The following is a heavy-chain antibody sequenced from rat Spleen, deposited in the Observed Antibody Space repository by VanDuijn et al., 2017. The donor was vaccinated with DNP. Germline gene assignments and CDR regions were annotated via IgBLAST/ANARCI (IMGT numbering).Heavy chain of an antibody. Sequence: EVQLVESDGGLVQPGRSLKLSCAASGFTFSDYYMAWVRQAPTKGLEWVATISYDGSSTYYRDSVKGRFTISRDNAKSTLYLQMDSLRSEDTATYYCARLRPFFDYWGQGVMVTVSS. V-gene: IGHV5-29*01. CDR2: ISYDGSST. J-gene: IGHJ2*01. CDR1: GFTFSDYY. CDR3: ARLRPFFDY.